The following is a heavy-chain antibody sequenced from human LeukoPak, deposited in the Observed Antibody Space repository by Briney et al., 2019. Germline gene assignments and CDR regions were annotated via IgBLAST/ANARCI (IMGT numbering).Heavy chain of an antibody. V-gene: IGHV3-66*01. CDR3: ARDTVTDYYFDY. D-gene: IGHD4-17*01. Sequence: GGSLRLSCAASGFTVSSNYMSWVRQAPGKGLEWVSVIYSGGSTYYADSVKGRFTISRDNSKNTLYLQMNSLRVEDTAVYYCARDTVTDYYFDYWGQGTLVTVSS. J-gene: IGHJ4*02. CDR1: GFTVSSNY. CDR2: IYSGGST.